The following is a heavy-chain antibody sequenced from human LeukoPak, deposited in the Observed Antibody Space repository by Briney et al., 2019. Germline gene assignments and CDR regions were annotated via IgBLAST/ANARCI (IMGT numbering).Heavy chain of an antibody. CDR2: IYYSGST. CDR1: GGSISSGDYY. D-gene: IGHD1-26*01. V-gene: IGHV4-30-4*01. J-gene: IGHJ3*02. CDR3: ARVVGADTGGVAFDI. Sequence: SQTLSVTCTVSGGSISSGDYYWSWIRQPPGKGLEWIGYIYYSGSTYYNPSLKSRVTISVDTSKNQFSLKLSSVTAADTAVYYCARVVGADTGGVAFDIWGQGTMVTVSS.